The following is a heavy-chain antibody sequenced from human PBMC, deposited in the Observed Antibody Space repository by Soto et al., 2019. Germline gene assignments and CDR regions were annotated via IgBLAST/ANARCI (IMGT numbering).Heavy chain of an antibody. Sequence: GGSLRLSCAASGFTFSSYGMHWVRQAPGKGLEWVAFIWYDGSNKYYADSVKGRFTISRDNSKNTLYLQMNSLRAEDTAVYYCARAKNWNYAFDIWGQGTMVTVSS. CDR1: GFTFSSYG. D-gene: IGHD1-7*01. CDR3: ARAKNWNYAFDI. V-gene: IGHV3-33*08. CDR2: IWYDGSNK. J-gene: IGHJ3*02.